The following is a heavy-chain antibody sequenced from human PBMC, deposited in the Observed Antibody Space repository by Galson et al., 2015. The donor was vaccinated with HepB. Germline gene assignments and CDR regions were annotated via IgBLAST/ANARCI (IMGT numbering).Heavy chain of an antibody. CDR1: GYTLTELS. V-gene: IGHV1-24*01. Sequence: SVKVSCKVSGYTLTELSMHWVRQAPGKGLEWMGGFDPEDGETIYAQKFQGRVTMTEDTSTDTAYMELSSLRSEDTAVYYCTSFSYGPRGVDYWGQGTLVTVSS. CDR3: TSFSYGPRGVDY. CDR2: FDPEDGET. D-gene: IGHD5-18*01. J-gene: IGHJ4*02.